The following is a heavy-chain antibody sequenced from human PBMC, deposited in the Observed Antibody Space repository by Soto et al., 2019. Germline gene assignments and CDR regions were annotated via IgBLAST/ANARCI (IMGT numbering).Heavy chain of an antibody. CDR1: GCTFSSYA. D-gene: IGHD1-7*01. J-gene: IGHJ1*01. CDR2: IIPIFGTA. V-gene: IGHV1-69*13. Sequence: SVKGSFKASGCTFSSYAISWVRQAPGQVLEWMGGIIPIFGTANYAQNFQGRVTITADESTSTAYMELSSLRSEDTAVYYCARAPGIPGTTRTEYYQHWGQGTLVTVS. CDR3: ARAPGIPGTTRTEYYQH.